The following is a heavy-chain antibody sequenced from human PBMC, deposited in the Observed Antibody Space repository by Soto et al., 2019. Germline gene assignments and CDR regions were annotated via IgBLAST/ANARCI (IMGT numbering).Heavy chain of an antibody. CDR1: GFIFGSYG. CDR2: ISGSGGTK. CDR3: AKDTRLRLGDLSFDAFDS. J-gene: IGHJ4*02. V-gene: IGHV3-23*01. Sequence: PGGSLRLSCAASGFIFGSYGMSWVRQAPGKGPAWVSGISGSGGTKYYADSVKGRFTISRDNSKNILYLQMNSLRAEDTAIYYCAKDTRLRLGDLSFDAFDSWGQGTLVTVSS. D-gene: IGHD3-16*02.